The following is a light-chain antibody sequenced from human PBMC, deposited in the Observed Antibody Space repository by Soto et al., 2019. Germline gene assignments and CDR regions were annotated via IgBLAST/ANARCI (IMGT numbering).Light chain of an antibody. CDR1: SSDVGVYNY. Sequence: QSVLTQPASVSGSPGQSITISCTGTSSDVGVYNYVSWHQQHPGKAPKVMIYDVTNRPSGISGRFSGSKSGNTASLTISGLQPEDEADYYCSSYTSSSTLVFGGGTKLTVL. V-gene: IGLV2-14*03. CDR3: SSYTSSSTLV. J-gene: IGLJ2*01. CDR2: DVT.